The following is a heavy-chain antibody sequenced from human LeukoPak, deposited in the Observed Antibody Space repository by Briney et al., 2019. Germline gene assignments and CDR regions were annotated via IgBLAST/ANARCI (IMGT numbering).Heavy chain of an antibody. CDR2: INPNSGGT. J-gene: IGHJ1*01. V-gene: IGHV1-2*02. CDR3: ARALELGATISYQH. Sequence: ASVKVSCKVSGYTFTGYYIHWVRQAPGQGLEWMGWINPNSGGTNYAQKFQGRVTMTRDTSISTAYMELSRLRSDDTAVYYCARALELGATISYQHWGQGTLVTVSS. CDR1: GYTFTGYY. D-gene: IGHD1-26*01.